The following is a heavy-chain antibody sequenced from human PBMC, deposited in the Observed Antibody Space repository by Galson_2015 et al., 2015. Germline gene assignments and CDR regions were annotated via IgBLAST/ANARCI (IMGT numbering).Heavy chain of an antibody. V-gene: IGHV1-46*01. D-gene: IGHD2-2*01. CDR1: GYTFTSYY. CDR3: ASEGSSTSGEGAEFDY. Sequence: SVKVSCKASGYTFTSYYMHWVRQAPGQGLEWMGIINPSGGSTSYAQKFQGRVTMTRDTSTSTVYMELSSLRSEDTAVYYCASEGSSTSGEGAEFDYWGQGTLVTVSS. CDR2: INPSGGST. J-gene: IGHJ4*02.